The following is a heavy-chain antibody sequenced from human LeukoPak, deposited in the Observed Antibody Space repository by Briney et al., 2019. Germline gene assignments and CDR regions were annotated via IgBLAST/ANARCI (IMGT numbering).Heavy chain of an antibody. CDR3: ASFTMVREYYFDY. CDR1: GGSISSSSYY. CDR2: IYYSGST. V-gene: IGHV4-39*07. Sequence: PSETLSLTCTVSGGSISSSSYYWGWIRQPPGKGLEWIGSIYYSGSTYYNPSLKSRVTISVDTSKNQFSLKLSSVTAADTAVYYCASFTMVREYYFDYWGQGTLVTVSS. J-gene: IGHJ4*02. D-gene: IGHD3-10*01.